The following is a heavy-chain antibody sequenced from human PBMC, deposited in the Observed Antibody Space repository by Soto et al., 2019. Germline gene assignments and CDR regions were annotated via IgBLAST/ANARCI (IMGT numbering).Heavy chain of an antibody. Sequence: EIELLEAGGGFVQPGGSLRLSCAASGFTFSNYGMSWVRQAPGKGLEWVSAIIGPGDKTYYADSVKGRFTISRDNSKNILYLQLIHLIAADMAMYYCANDRDYVDSYPFVCWGQGTLVTVSS. V-gene: IGHV3-23*01. D-gene: IGHD4-17*01. CDR3: ANDRDYVDSYPFVC. CDR1: GFTFSNYG. J-gene: IGHJ4*02. CDR2: IIGPGDKT.